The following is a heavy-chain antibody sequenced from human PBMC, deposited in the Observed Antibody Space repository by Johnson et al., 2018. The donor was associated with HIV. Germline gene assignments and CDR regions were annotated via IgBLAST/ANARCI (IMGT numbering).Heavy chain of an antibody. D-gene: IGHD6-13*01. Sequence: QMQLVESGGGVVQPGRSLRLSCAASGFTFSSYGMHWVRQAPGKGLEWVAGMWYDGTKKNYADSVKGRFTISRDNSKNTLHLQMNSLRAEDTAVYYCARFRSSNWFDAFDIWGQGTMVTVSS. CDR1: GFTFSSYG. CDR3: ARFRSSNWFDAFDI. CDR2: MWYDGTKK. J-gene: IGHJ3*02. V-gene: IGHV3-33*01.